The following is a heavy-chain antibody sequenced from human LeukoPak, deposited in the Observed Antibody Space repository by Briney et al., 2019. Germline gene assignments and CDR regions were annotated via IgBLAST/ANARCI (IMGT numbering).Heavy chain of an antibody. D-gene: IGHD3-10*02. CDR1: GFTFSSYW. CDR3: AILSVPGDYFDY. J-gene: IGHJ4*02. V-gene: IGHV3-7*01. CDR2: IKQDGSEK. Sequence: GGSLRLSCVVSGFTFSSYWMTWVRQAPGKGLELVANIKQDGSEKNYVDSVKGRFSISRDNAKNSLYLQMNSLRAEDTAVYYCAILSVPGDYFDYWGQGTLVTVSS.